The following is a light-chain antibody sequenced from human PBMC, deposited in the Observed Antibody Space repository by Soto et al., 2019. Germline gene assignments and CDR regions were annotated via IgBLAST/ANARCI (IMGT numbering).Light chain of an antibody. Sequence: QSALTQPASASGSLGQSITISCIGTSANIGSYNLVSWYQHQPGTAPKIIIFEDSKRPSGVSNRFSGSRSGNTASLTISGLQAEDEADYYCGSLAGTGTQYVFGTGTKVTVL. CDR3: GSLAGTGTQYV. CDR1: SANIGSYNL. V-gene: IGLV2-23*01. J-gene: IGLJ1*01. CDR2: EDS.